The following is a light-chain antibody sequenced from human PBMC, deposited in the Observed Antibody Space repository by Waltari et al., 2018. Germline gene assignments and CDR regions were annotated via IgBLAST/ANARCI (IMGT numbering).Light chain of an antibody. V-gene: IGKV1-39*01. CDR3: QQGYISLT. CDR2: GAS. Sequence: DMQMTQSQSSLSASVGDRVTITCRASQHIRSYLNWYQQRPGKAPTLLIYGASNLQSWVPSRFSGSGSGTDFTLTISSLQPEDLATDYCQQGYISLTFDGGTKVE. J-gene: IGKJ4*01. CDR1: QHIRSY.